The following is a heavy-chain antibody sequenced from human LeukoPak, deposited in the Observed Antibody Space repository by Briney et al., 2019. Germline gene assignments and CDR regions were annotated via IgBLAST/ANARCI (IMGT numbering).Heavy chain of an antibody. J-gene: IGHJ5*02. CDR2: IYDSGST. Sequence: SETLSLTCTVSGGSIGGGGYYWSWIRQHPGKGLECIGYIYDSGSTYYNPSLKSRVILSVDTSKNQFSLKLSSVTAADTAVYYCARHVGHDFWSGYRSVDPWGQGTLVTVSS. D-gene: IGHD3-3*01. V-gene: IGHV4-31*03. CDR3: ARHVGHDFWSGYRSVDP. CDR1: GGSIGGGGYY.